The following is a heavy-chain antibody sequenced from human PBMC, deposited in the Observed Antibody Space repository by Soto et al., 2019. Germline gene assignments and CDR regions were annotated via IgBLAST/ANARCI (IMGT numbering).Heavy chain of an antibody. CDR3: ARWEQPLVDY. Sequence: QVQLVESGGGVVQPGRSLRLSCAASGFTVSAYTMHWVRQAPGKGLELVAVISSDGNHKYYTDSVKGRVTISRDTSTNTLYLQMNSLRAEDTAVYYCARWEQPLVDYWGQGTLVTVSS. J-gene: IGHJ4*02. D-gene: IGHD1-26*01. V-gene: IGHV3-30-3*01. CDR1: GFTVSAYT. CDR2: ISSDGNHK.